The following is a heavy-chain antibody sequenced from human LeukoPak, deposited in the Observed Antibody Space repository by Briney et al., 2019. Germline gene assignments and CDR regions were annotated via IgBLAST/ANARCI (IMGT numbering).Heavy chain of an antibody. CDR2: INPKSGGT. J-gene: IGHJ5*02. Sequence: ASVKVSRKASGYTFSTYRIIWVRQAPGQGLEWMGWINPKSGGTNYAQKFQGRVTMTRDTSIHTAYMELSRLRSDDTAVYYCAREEYGFDPWGQGTLVTVSS. V-gene: IGHV1-2*02. D-gene: IGHD2-2*01. CDR1: GYTFSTYR. CDR3: AREEYGFDP.